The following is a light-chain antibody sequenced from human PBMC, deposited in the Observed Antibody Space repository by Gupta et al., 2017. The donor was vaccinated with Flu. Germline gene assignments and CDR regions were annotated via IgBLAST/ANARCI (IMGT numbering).Light chain of an antibody. V-gene: IGLV1-47*01. CDR2: RDN. Sequence: QSVLTQPPSASGTPGQRVTISCSGRSSNIGSNYVYWYQQLPGTAPKLLIYRDNQRPSGVPDRFSGSKSGASASLAISGLRSEDEADYYCAAWDDSRTGPGLFGGGTKLTVL. CDR1: SSNIGSNY. CDR3: AAWDDSRTGPGL. J-gene: IGLJ2*01.